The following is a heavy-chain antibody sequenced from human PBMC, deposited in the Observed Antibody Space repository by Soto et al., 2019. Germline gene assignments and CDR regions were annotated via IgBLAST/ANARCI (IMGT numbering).Heavy chain of an antibody. CDR2: IHYSGRT. Sequence: QLQLQESGPGLVKPSETLSLTCTVSGDSMSSTTYYWGWIRQPPGKGLEWIGSIHYSGRTYYSPSLKGRVTISVDTSKNEFSLKLNSVTAADTAVYYCPKHGASSGAVFDCWGQGTLVTVSS. D-gene: IGHD6-19*01. CDR3: PKHGASSGAVFDC. J-gene: IGHJ4*02. CDR1: GDSMSSTTYY. V-gene: IGHV4-39*01.